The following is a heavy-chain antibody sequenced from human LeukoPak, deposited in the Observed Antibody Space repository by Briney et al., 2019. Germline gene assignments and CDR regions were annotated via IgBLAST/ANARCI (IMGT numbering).Heavy chain of an antibody. J-gene: IGHJ4*02. CDR1: GFTFSSYV. CDR3: AANSGSKEY. V-gene: IGHV3-23*01. Sequence: GGSLRLYGAASGFTFSSYVMSWVRQAPGKGLEWVSSNSGSAVDTYYADSVKGRFTISRDNSKNTLYLQMNSLRAEDTAVYYCAANSGSKEYWGQGTLVTVSS. D-gene: IGHD1-26*01. CDR2: NSGSAVDT.